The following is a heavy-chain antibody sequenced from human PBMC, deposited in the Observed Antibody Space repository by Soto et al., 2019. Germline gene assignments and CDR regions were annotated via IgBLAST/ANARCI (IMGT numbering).Heavy chain of an antibody. D-gene: IGHD3-3*01. CDR3: ASTIFGVVYYFDY. CDR2: IKQDGSEK. Sequence: EVQLVESVGGLVQPEGSLRLSCAASGFTFSSYWMNWVRQAPGKGLEWVANIKQDGSEKYYVDSVKGRFTISRDNAKNSLYLQMDSLRAEDTAVYYCASTIFGVVYYFDYWGQGTLVTVSS. J-gene: IGHJ4*02. CDR1: GFTFSSYW. V-gene: IGHV3-7*01.